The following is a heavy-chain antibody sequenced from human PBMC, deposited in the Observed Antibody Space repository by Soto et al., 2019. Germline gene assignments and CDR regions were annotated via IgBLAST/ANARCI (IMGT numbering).Heavy chain of an antibody. Sequence: DAQLVESGGGFVQPGKSLRISCVASGFTFDDHTMHWVRQAPGRGLEWVSCISWNSGIIGYADSVKGRFTISRDNAKNSLYLRMDSLRPEDTAVYYCTKDTHSPSGYFEAFDVWGQGTKVTVSS. CDR2: ISWNSGII. J-gene: IGHJ3*01. CDR1: GFTFDDHT. V-gene: IGHV3-9*01. CDR3: TKDTHSPSGYFEAFDV. D-gene: IGHD3-22*01.